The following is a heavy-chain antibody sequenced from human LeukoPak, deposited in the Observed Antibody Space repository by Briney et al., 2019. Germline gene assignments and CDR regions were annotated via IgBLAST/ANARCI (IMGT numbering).Heavy chain of an antibody. J-gene: IGHJ6*02. Sequence: PGGSLRLSCAASGFTFSSNYMSWARQAPGKGLEWVSVIYSGGSTYYADSVKGRFTISRDNSKNTLYLQMNSLRAEDTAVYYCATISSGWQYYYYYGMDVWGQGTTVTVSS. CDR3: ATISSGWQYYYYYGMDV. CDR2: IYSGGST. D-gene: IGHD6-19*01. V-gene: IGHV3-53*01. CDR1: GFTFSSNY.